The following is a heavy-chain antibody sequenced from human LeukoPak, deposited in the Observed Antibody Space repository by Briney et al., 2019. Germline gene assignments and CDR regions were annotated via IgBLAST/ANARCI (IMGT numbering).Heavy chain of an antibody. CDR2: ISYSGTT. Sequence: NSSGTLSLTCTVSGDSFSSSNFYWGWIRQPPGKGLEWIGSISYSGTTYYNPSLKSRVTISVDKSKNQFSLNLSSVTAADTAVYYCARSRDWSVFWGHGTMVTVSS. CDR3: ARSRDWSVF. CDR1: GDSFSSSNFY. J-gene: IGHJ3*01. D-gene: IGHD3-9*01. V-gene: IGHV4-39*01.